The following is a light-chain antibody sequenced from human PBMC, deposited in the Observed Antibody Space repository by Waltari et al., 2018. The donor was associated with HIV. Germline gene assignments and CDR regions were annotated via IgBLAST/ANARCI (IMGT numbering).Light chain of an antibody. V-gene: IGLV7-46*01. CDR3: LLSYSGAREV. CDR1: TGAVPSGHS. J-gene: IGLJ2*01. Sequence: QAVVTQEPSLTVSPGGTVTLTCGSSTGAVPSGHSPSWFQQKPGQAPRTLIYDTSNKHSWTPARFSGSLLGGKAALTLSGAQPEDEAEYYCLLSYSGAREVFGGGTKLTVL. CDR2: DTS.